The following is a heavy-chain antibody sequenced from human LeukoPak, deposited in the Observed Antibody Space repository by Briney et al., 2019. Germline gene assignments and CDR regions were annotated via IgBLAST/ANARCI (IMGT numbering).Heavy chain of an antibody. D-gene: IGHD3-10*01. CDR2: IYYSGTT. CDR3: ARHDYYGSLNWFDP. V-gene: IGHV4-39*01. CDR1: GGSFSAYY. Sequence: PSETLSLTCAVSGGSFSAYYWSWIRQPPGKGLEWIGTIYYSGTTYYNPSLKSRLTISVDTSKNQFSLKLTSVTAADTAVYYCARHDYYGSLNWFDPWGQGTLITVSS. J-gene: IGHJ5*02.